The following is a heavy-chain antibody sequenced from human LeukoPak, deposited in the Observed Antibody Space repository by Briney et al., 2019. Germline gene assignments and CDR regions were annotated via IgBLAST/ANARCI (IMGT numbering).Heavy chain of an antibody. CDR1: GFTFSRSG. CDR3: ALTGNAYYFDY. Sequence: PGGSLRLSCATSGFTFSRSGMTWVRQPPGKGLEWVASFDGNADGTHYADSVKGRFTISRDNSKNTLYLQMNSLRAEDTAVYYCALTGNAYYFDYWGQGTLVTVSS. V-gene: IGHV3-23*01. D-gene: IGHD7-27*01. CDR2: FDGNADGT. J-gene: IGHJ4*02.